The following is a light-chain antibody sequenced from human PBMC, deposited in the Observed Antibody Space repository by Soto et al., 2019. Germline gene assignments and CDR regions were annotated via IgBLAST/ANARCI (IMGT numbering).Light chain of an antibody. V-gene: IGKV3-15*01. CDR3: QQYNNWPPWT. CDR1: QSVSGN. J-gene: IGKJ1*01. CDR2: GAS. Sequence: EIVMTQSPATLSVSPGERATLSCRASQSVSGNLARYQQKPGQAPRLLIYGASTRATAIPARFSGSGSGTEFTLTISSLQSEDFAVYYCQQYNNWPPWTFGQGTKVEIK.